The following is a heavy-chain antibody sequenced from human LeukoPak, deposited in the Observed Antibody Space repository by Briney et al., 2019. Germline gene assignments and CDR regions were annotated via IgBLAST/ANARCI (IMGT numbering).Heavy chain of an antibody. CDR2: TYPGDSDT. CDR1: GCSYPSYW. V-gene: IGHV5-51*01. D-gene: IGHD2-2*01. CDR3: ASGVVVPAAIFGAFDI. Sequence: GESLKISCKGSGCSYPSYWLGGAGQRPGKGLEGMGKTYPGDSDTRYSPSFQGQVTISADKSISTAYLQWSSLKAADTAMYYCASGVVVPAAIFGAFDIWGQGTMVTVSS. J-gene: IGHJ3*02.